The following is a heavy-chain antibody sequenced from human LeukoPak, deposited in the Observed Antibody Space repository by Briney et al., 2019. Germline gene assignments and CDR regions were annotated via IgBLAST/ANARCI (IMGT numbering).Heavy chain of an antibody. Sequence: PSETLSLTCAVYGGSFSGYYWSWIRQPPGKGLEWIGEINHSGSTNYNPSLKSRVTISVDTSKNQFSLKLSSVTAADTAVYYCARLISRMITIFGVVTYYFDYWGQGTLVTVSS. CDR1: GGSFSGYY. V-gene: IGHV4-34*01. CDR2: INHSGST. J-gene: IGHJ4*02. CDR3: ARLISRMITIFGVVTYYFDY. D-gene: IGHD3-3*01.